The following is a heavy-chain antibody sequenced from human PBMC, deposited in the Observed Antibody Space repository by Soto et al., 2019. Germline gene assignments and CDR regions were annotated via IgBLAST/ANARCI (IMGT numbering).Heavy chain of an antibody. Sequence: SETLSLTCTVSGGSISSYYWSWIRQPPGKGLEWIGYIYYSGSTNYNPSLKSRVTISVDTSKNQFSLKLSSVTAADTAVYYCARWHDHRDYWGQGTLVTVSS. J-gene: IGHJ4*02. V-gene: IGHV4-59*08. CDR1: GGSISSYY. CDR2: IYYSGST. D-gene: IGHD2-15*01. CDR3: ARWHDHRDY.